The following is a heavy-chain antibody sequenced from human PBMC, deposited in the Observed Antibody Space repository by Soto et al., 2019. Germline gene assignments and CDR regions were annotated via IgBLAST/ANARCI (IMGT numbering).Heavy chain of an antibody. CDR3: VSWVYDHFDY. Sequence: GGSLSLSCAVSGFTFDSPYTLAMSWVRHSPGQWPARVSTISANGANTHYAESVKDRCTISKDASRNTVHLHMNSLRADDTATYLFVSWVYDHFDYWGHGTPVTVSS. D-gene: IGHD2-8*01. V-gene: IGHV3-23*01. CDR2: ISANGANT. J-gene: IGHJ4*01. CDR1: GFTFDSPYTLA.